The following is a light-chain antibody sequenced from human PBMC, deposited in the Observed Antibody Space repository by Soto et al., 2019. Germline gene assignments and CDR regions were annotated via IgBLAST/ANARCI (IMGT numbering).Light chain of an antibody. V-gene: IGKV3-15*01. CDR3: QQYNNWPPIT. CDR1: QSVSNN. J-gene: IGKJ5*01. CDR2: GPS. Sequence: ENLLSQSPGTLSLSPGERATLSCRASQSVSNNLAWYQQKPGQAPRLLIYGPSSRATGIPARFSGSGSGTEFTLTISSLQSEDFAVYYCQQYNNWPPITFGQGTRLEIK.